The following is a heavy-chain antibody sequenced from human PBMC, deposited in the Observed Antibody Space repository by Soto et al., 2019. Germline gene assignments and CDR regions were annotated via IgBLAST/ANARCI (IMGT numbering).Heavy chain of an antibody. V-gene: IGHV3-30*19. CDR1: GITFSGYG. D-gene: IGHD2-21*02. J-gene: IGHJ2*01. CDR2: ISYDGSNK. CDR3: VRNTFRGGACHAPGYFHL. Sequence: QVQLAESGGGVVQPGRSLRLSCAASGITFSGYGMHWVRQAPGQGLEGVAVISYDGSNKYYADSVKGRLSISRDNSKNTLYLQMNSLRAEDKAVYYCVRNTFRGGACHAPGYFHLWGRGTLVTVSA.